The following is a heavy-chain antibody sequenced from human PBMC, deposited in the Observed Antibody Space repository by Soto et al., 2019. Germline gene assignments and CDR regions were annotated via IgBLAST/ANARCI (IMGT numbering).Heavy chain of an antibody. D-gene: IGHD4-17*01. Sequence: EVQLLESGGGLVQPGGSLRLSCAASGFTFSSYAMSWVRQAPGKGLEWVSGISGSGGNIYYADSVKGRFTTSRDNSKNTLHLQTSSLRAEDTAVYYCAKYGTVTTVLNDYWGQGTLVTVSS. CDR3: AKYGTVTTVLNDY. V-gene: IGHV3-23*01. J-gene: IGHJ4*02. CDR2: ISGSGGNI. CDR1: GFTFSSYA.